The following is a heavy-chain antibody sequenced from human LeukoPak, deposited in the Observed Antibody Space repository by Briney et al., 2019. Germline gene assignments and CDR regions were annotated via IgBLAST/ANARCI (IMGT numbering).Heavy chain of an antibody. CDR3: ARGTPYNP. V-gene: IGHV4-39*07. D-gene: IGHD4-11*01. Sequence: SETLSLTCTVSGASIDSGRYYWGWIRQPPGKGLEWIGSIHYSGTTYYNPSLKSRVTISIDTSNNQFFLKLSSVTAADTAAYYCARGTPYNPWGQGTLVTVSS. CDR2: IHYSGTT. CDR1: GASIDSGRYY. J-gene: IGHJ5*02.